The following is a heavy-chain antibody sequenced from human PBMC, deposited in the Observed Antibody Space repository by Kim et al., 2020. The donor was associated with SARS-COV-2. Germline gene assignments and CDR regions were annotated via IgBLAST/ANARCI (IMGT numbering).Heavy chain of an antibody. CDR3: AREGRGGLFDY. D-gene: IGHD2-15*01. V-gene: IGHV4-31*02. Sequence: YYNPSLKSRVTISVDTSKNQFSLKLSSVTAADTAVYYCAREGRGGLFDYWGQGTLVTVSS. J-gene: IGHJ4*02.